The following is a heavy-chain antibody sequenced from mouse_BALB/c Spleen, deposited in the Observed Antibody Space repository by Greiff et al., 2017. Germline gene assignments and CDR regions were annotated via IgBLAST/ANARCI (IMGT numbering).Heavy chain of an antibody. CDR2: IYPGDGDT. D-gene: IGHD2-1*01. J-gene: IGHJ4*01. CDR1: GYAFSSYW. CDR3: AREYGNYVCAMDY. V-gene: IGHV1-80*01. Sequence: VKLMESGAELVRPGSSVKISCKASGYAFSSYWMNWVKQRPGQGLEWIGQIYPGDGDTNYNGKFKGKATLTADKSSSTAYMQLSSLTSEDSAVYFCAREYGNYVCAMDYWGQGTSVTVSS.